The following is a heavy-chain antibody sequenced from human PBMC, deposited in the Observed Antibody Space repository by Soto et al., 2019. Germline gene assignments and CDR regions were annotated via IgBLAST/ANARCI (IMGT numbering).Heavy chain of an antibody. CDR3: ARGLGTTGYYYGLDF. D-gene: IGHD3-22*01. CDR1: GFTVNNNY. Sequence: EVQLVESGGGLVQPGGSLRLSCAASGFTVNNNYMSWVRQDPGKGLEWVSVIYSGGSTYYADSVKGRFTTSRDISKNMLFLQMNSLRAEDTAVYYSARGLGTTGYYYGLDFWGQGALVTVSS. J-gene: IGHJ4*02. V-gene: IGHV3-66*01. CDR2: IYSGGST.